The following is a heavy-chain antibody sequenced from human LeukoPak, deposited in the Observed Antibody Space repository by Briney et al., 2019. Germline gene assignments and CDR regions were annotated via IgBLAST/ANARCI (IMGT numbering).Heavy chain of an antibody. CDR1: GFTFSNYG. CDR3: AKDLGWWELLGAFDI. V-gene: IGHV3-30*02. CDR2: IRYDGSNK. Sequence: GGSLRLSCAASGFTFSNYGMHWVRQAPGKGLEWVAVIRYDGSNKYYADSVKGRFTISRDNSKNTLHVQMNSLRAEDTAVYYCAKDLGWWELLGAFDIWGQGTMVTVSS. D-gene: IGHD1-26*01. J-gene: IGHJ3*02.